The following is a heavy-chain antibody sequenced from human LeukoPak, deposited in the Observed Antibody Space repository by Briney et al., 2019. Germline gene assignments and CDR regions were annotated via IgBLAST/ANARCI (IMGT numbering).Heavy chain of an antibody. CDR2: ISSSSYI. Sequence: GGSLRLSCAASGFTFSSYSMNWVRQAPGKGLEWVSSISSSSYIYYADSVKGRFTISRDNAKNSLYLQMNSLRAEDTAVYYCARGTMVRGVIAYWGQGTLVTVSS. CDR3: ARGTMVRGVIAY. V-gene: IGHV3-21*01. J-gene: IGHJ4*02. CDR1: GFTFSSYS. D-gene: IGHD3-10*01.